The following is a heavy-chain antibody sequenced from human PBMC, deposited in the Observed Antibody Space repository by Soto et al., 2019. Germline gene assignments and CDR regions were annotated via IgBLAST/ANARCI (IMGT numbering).Heavy chain of an antibody. D-gene: IGHD1-1*01. CDR3: ARGGQLEPFDP. V-gene: IGHV4-30-4*01. J-gene: IGHJ5*02. Sequence: QVQLHLSGPELVRPSQTLSLTCTVSGGSISSGIYYWTWIRQPPGKGLECIGYISFSGSTYYKSSLKSRVTILRDTSKNQFSLKLSSVTAADTAVYYCARGGQLEPFDPWGQGTLVTVSS. CDR2: ISFSGST. CDR1: GGSISSGIYY.